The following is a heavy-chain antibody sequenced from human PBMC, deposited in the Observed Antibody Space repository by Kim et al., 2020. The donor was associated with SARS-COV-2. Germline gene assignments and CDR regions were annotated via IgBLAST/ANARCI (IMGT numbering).Heavy chain of an antibody. CDR2: IYSGGST. V-gene: IGHV3-53*01. D-gene: IGHD3-22*01. CDR3: ARDLLTPSYDSSGYYYGYFDY. J-gene: IGHJ4*02. Sequence: GGSLRLSCAASGFTVSSNYMSWVRQAPGKGLEWVSVIYSGGSTYYADSVKGRFTISRDNSKNTLYLQMNSLRAEDTAVYYCARDLLTPSYDSSGYYYGYFDYWGQGTLVTVSS. CDR1: GFTVSSNY.